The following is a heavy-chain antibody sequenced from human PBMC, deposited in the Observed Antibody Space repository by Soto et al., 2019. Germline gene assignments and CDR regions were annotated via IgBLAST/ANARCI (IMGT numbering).Heavy chain of an antibody. CDR3: ARGAYCTSTSCSDGNWFDP. J-gene: IGHJ5*02. V-gene: IGHV4-31*03. CDR1: GGSISSGGYY. CDR2: IYYSGST. Sequence: QVQLQESGPGLVKASQTLSLTCTVSGGSISSGGYYWSWIRQHPGKGLEWIGYIYYSGSTFYIPSLGSRLTLSLDTSKSRFSLRLSSVTAADTAVYYCARGAYCTSTSCSDGNWFDPWGQGTLITVSS. D-gene: IGHD2-2*01.